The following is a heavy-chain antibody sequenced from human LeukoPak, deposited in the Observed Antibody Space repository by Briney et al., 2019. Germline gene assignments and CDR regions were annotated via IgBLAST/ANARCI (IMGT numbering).Heavy chain of an antibody. J-gene: IGHJ4*02. CDR1: GFIFSNYG. CDR3: AKVVQYTASTGTGLDY. V-gene: IGHV3-33*06. D-gene: IGHD6-13*01. Sequence: TGGSLRLSCAPSGFIFSNYGMHWVRQAPGKGLDWVAVIWYDGSYKYYADSVKGRFTISRDNSKNTLYLQMNSLRAEDTAIYYCAKVVQYTASTGTGLDYWGQGTLVTVSS. CDR2: IWYDGSYK.